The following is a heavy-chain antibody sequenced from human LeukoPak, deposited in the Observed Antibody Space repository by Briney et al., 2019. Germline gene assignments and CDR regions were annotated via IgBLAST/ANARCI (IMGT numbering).Heavy chain of an antibody. V-gene: IGHV3-23*01. Sequence: GGSLRLSCAPSGFPFRTYAMHWVRQAPGKGLEWVSGISGSGETTYYADSVKGRFTISRDNAKNSLYLHMNSLRTEDTAVYYCARVADYYDGSGYYPLDYWGQGTLVTVSS. CDR1: GFPFRTYA. CDR3: ARVADYYDGSGYYPLDY. CDR2: ISGSGETT. D-gene: IGHD3-22*01. J-gene: IGHJ4*02.